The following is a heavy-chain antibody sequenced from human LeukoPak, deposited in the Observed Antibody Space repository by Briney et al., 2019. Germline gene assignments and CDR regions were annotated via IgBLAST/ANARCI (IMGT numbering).Heavy chain of an antibody. CDR1: GGSISSGGYY. J-gene: IGHJ3*02. V-gene: IGHV4-30-2*01. CDR3: ARDWDSSSPNYAFDI. Sequence: PSETLSLTCTVSGGSISSGGYYWSWIRQPPGKGLEWIGYIYHSGSTYYNPSLKSRVTISVDRSKNQFSLKLSSVTAADTAVYYCARDWDSSSPNYAFDIWGQGTMVTVSS. D-gene: IGHD6-6*01. CDR2: IYHSGST.